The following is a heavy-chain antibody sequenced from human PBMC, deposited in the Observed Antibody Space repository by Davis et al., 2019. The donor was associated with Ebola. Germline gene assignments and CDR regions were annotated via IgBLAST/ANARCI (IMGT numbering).Heavy chain of an antibody. CDR3: ARHEIRFLEWSPLFDY. D-gene: IGHD3-3*01. CDR1: GGSISSYY. CDR2: NYYSGST. J-gene: IGHJ4*02. Sequence: MPSETLSLTCTVSGGSISSYYWSWIRQPPGKGLEWIGYNYYSGSTNYNPSLKSRVTISVDTSKNQFSLKLSSVTAADTAVYYCARHEIRFLEWSPLFDYWGQGTLVTVSS. V-gene: IGHV4-59*08.